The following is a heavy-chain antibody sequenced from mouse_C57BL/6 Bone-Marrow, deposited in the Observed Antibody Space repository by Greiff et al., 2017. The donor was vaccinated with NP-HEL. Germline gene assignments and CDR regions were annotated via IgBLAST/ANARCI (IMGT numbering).Heavy chain of an antibody. V-gene: IGHV7-3*01. J-gene: IGHJ4*01. CDR1: GFTFTDYY. Sequence: EVQRVESGGGLVQPGGSLSLSCAASGFTFTDYYMSWVRQPPGKALEWLGFIRNKANGYTTEYSASVKGRFTISRDNSQSILYLQMNALRAEDSATYYCARRYYGSSSYAMDYWGQGTSVTVSS. CDR3: ARRYYGSSSYAMDY. D-gene: IGHD1-1*01. CDR2: IRNKANGYTT.